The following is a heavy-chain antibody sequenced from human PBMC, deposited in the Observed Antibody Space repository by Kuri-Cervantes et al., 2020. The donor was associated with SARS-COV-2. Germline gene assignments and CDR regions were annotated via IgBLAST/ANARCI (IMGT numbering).Heavy chain of an antibody. J-gene: IGHJ3*02. V-gene: IGHV3-23*01. CDR1: GFTFSNAW. D-gene: IGHD3-3*01. CDR3: ARHSGRIRAYYDFWSGYFDAFDI. CDR2: ISGSGGST. Sequence: GGSLRLSCAASGFTFSNAWMNWVRQAPGKGLEWVSAISGSGGSTYYADSVKGRFTISRDNSKNTLYLQMNSLRAEDTAVYYCARHSGRIRAYYDFWSGYFDAFDIWEQGTMVTVSS.